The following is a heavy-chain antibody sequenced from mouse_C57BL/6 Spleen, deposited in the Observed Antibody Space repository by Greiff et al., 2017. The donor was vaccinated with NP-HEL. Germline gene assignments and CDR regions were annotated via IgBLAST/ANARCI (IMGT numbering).Heavy chain of an antibody. CDR2: IYPRDGST. CDR3: ARETRSNYPSAMDY. V-gene: IGHV1-78*01. J-gene: IGHJ4*01. Sequence: QVQLKESDAGLMKPGASVKISCKVSGYTFTDPTILWMKPRPEPGRAGIGYIYPRDGSTKYNEKFKGKATLTADKSSSTAYMQLNSLTSEDSAVYYCARETRSNYPSAMDYWGQGTAVTGAS. CDR1: GYTFTDPT. D-gene: IGHD2-5*01.